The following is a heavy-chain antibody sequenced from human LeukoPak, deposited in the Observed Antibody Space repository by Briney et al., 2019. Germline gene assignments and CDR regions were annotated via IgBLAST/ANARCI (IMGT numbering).Heavy chain of an antibody. CDR1: GFTFSRYG. Sequence: PGGSLRLSCAASGFTFSRYGMHWVRQAPGKGLEWVTFIRYDGGTKYYADSVKGRFTISRDNSKNTLYLQMNSLRAEDTAVYYCAKDLNSSPDFDYWGQGTLVTVSS. J-gene: IGHJ4*02. CDR3: AKDLNSSPDFDY. D-gene: IGHD4-23*01. CDR2: IRYDGGTK. V-gene: IGHV3-30*02.